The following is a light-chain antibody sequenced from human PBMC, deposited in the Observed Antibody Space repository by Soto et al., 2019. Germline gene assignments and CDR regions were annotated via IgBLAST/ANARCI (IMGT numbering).Light chain of an antibody. CDR2: GGS. CDR3: QQRSNWPPVT. Sequence: IVLTQSPGTLSLSPGERATLSCRASQSVSSSYLAWYQQKPGQSPRLVIYGGSTRAIGIPARFSGSGSGTDFTLTISRLEPEDFAVYYCQQRSNWPPVTFGPGTKVDIK. V-gene: IGKV3D-20*02. J-gene: IGKJ3*01. CDR1: QSVSSSY.